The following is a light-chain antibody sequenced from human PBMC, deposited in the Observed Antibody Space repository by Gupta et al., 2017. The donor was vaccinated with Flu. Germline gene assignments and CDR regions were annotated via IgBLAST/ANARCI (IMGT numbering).Light chain of an antibody. Sequence: EIQMPTSPSSMFASVGDRVTITCRASQRISSYLNWYQQKPRKAPKSLIYAASSLQSGVPSRFSGGGSGTDFTLTIISRQAEDFATVYCHQSYSTPPTRTFGQGTKVEIK. CDR2: AAS. J-gene: IGKJ1*01. V-gene: IGKV1-39*01. CDR1: QRISSY. CDR3: HQSYSTPPTRT.